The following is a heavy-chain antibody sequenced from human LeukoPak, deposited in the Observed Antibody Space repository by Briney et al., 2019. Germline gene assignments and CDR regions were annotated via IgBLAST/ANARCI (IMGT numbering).Heavy chain of an antibody. CDR3: ARACPPYYYYGMDV. CDR1: GGTFSSYA. CDR2: IIPILGIA. J-gene: IGHJ6*02. V-gene: IGHV1-69*04. Sequence: SVKVSCKASGGTFSSYAISWVRQAPGQGLEWMVRIIPILGIANYAQKFQGRVTITADKSTSTASMELSSPRSEDTAVYYCARACPPYYYYGMDVWGQGTTVTVSS.